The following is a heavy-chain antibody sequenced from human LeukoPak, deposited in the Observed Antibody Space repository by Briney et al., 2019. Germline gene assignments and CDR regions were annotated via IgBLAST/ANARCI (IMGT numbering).Heavy chain of an antibody. D-gene: IGHD1-26*01. V-gene: IGHV3-21*01. CDR2: IGSSSNSI. J-gene: IGHJ4*02. Sequence: GGSLRLSCAASGFTFSSYSMNWVRQAPGKGLEWVSSIGSSSNSIYYTDSVKGRFTISRDNAKNSLYLQMSSLRAEDTAVYYCARELPTEAFDYWGQGTLVTVSS. CDR3: ARELPTEAFDY. CDR1: GFTFSSYS.